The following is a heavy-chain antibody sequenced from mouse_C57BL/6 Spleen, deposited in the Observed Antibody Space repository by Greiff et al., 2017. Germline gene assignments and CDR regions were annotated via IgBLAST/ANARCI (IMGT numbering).Heavy chain of an antibody. CDR2: IDPEDGDT. J-gene: IGHJ2*01. D-gene: IGHD2-4*01. V-gene: IGHV14-1*01. Sequence: VQLKESGAELVRPGASVKLSCTASGFNIKDYYMHWVKQRPEQGLEWIGRIDPEDGDTEYAPKFQGKATMTAATSSNTAYLQLSSLTSEDTAVYYCTTDYDTRAFDYWGQGTTLTVSS. CDR3: TTDYDTRAFDY. CDR1: GFNIKDYY.